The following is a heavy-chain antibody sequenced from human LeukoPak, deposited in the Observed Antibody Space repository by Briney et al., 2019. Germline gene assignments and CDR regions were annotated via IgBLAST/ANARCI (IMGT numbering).Heavy chain of an antibody. J-gene: IGHJ6*03. CDR3: ARDGSGTDYYYMDV. CDR2: IIPIFGTA. V-gene: IGHV1-69*01. Sequence: SVKVSCKASGGTFSSYAISWVRQAPGQGLEWMGGIIPIFGTANYAQKFQSRVTITADESTSTAYMELSSLRSEDTAVYYCARDGSGTDYYYMDVWGKGTTVTVSS. CDR1: GGTFSSYA. D-gene: IGHD1-1*01.